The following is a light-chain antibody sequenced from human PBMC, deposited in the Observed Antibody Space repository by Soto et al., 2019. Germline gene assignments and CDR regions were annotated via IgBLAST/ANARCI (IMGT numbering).Light chain of an antibody. CDR2: DAS. V-gene: IGKV1-5*01. Sequence: DIQMTQSPSTLSASVGDTVTITCRASQNIGRWLAWYQQKPGKAPKLLIYDASNLESGVQSRISGSGSGTEFTLTISRLQPDDFATHYCQQFTSYSSLTFGHATKVPIK. CDR3: QQFTSYSSLT. J-gene: IGKJ3*01. CDR1: QNIGRW.